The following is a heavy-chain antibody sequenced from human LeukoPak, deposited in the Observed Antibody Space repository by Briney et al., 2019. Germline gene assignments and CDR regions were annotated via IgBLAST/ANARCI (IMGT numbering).Heavy chain of an antibody. J-gene: IGHJ4*02. CDR3: ARDLGMGFFDY. Sequence: TGGSLRLSCAASGFTFSSYSMNWVRQAPGKGLEWVSSISSSSSYIYYADSVKGRFTISRDNAKNSLYLQMNSLRAEDTAVYYCARDLGMGFFDYWGQGTLVTVSS. CDR1: GFTFSSYS. V-gene: IGHV3-21*01. CDR2: ISSSSSYI. D-gene: IGHD5-24*01.